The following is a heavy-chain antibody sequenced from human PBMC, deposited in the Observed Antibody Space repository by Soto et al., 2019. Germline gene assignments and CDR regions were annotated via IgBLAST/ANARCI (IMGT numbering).Heavy chain of an antibody. D-gene: IGHD6-19*01. CDR2: INSDGSST. Sequence: GGSLRLSCAASGFIFSNYWMHWVRQAPGKGLVCVSHINSDGSSTNYADSVKGRFTISRDNSKNTLYLQVNSLRAEDTAVYYCARDSYSSGRYYFDYWGQGTLVTVSS. CDR3: ARDSYSSGRYYFDY. CDR1: GFIFSNYW. J-gene: IGHJ4*02. V-gene: IGHV3-74*01.